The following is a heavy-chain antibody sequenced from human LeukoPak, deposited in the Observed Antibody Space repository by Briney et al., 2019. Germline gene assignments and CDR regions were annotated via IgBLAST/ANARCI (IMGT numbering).Heavy chain of an antibody. CDR1: GYTFTGYY. V-gene: IGHV1-2*02. CDR2: INPNSGGT. D-gene: IGHD1-26*01. J-gene: IGHJ4*02. CDR3: ARDLEWELLHPYFGY. Sequence: GASVKVSCKASGYTFTGYYMHWVRQAPGQGLEWMGWINPNSGGTNYAQKFQGRVTMTRDTSISTAYMELSRLRSDDTAVYYCARDLEWELLHPYFGYWGQGTLVTASS.